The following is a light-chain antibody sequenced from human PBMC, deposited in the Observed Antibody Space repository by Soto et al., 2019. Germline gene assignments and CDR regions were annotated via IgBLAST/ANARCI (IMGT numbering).Light chain of an antibody. CDR2: AAS. CDR3: LQDDSYPFWT. Sequence: AIQMTQSPSSLSASVGDRVTITCRASQGIRNDLGWYQQKQGKAPKLLIYAASSLQSGVPPRFSGSGSGTDFTLTISRLQPEDFATYYCLQDDSYPFWTFGQGTKVEI. V-gene: IGKV1-6*01. CDR1: QGIRND. J-gene: IGKJ1*01.